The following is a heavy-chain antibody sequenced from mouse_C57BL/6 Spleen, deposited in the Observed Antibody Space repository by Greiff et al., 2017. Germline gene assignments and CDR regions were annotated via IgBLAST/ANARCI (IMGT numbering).Heavy chain of an antibody. J-gene: IGHJ2*01. CDR2: INPSNGGT. CDR1: GYTFTSYW. V-gene: IGHV1-53*01. D-gene: IGHD2-4*01. Sequence: QVQLKQSGTELVKPGASVKLSCKASGYTFTSYWMHWVKQRPGQGLEWIGNINPSNGGTNYNEKFKSKATLTVDESSSTAYMQLSSLTSEDSAVYYCARSGRLRRDANYFDYWGQGTTLTVSS. CDR3: ARSGRLRRDANYFDY.